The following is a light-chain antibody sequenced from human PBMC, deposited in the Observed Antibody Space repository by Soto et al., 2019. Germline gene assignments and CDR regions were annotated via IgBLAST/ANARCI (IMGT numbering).Light chain of an antibody. J-gene: IGKJ2*01. CDR3: QPYGSAPYT. CDR2: DAS. CDR1: QSVSSSY. Sequence: EIVLTQSPATLSFSPGERATLSCGAIQSVSSSYLAWYQQKPGLAPRLLIYDASSRATGIPDRFSGSGSGTDCTLTISRREPENFAVYYCQPYGSAPYTFGQGTKLEI. V-gene: IGKV3D-20*01.